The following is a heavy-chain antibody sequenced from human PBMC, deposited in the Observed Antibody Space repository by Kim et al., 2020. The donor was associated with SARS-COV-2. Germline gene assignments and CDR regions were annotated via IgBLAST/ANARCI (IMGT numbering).Heavy chain of an antibody. D-gene: IGHD2-21*02. CDR2: ISGSGNTI. J-gene: IGHJ6*02. V-gene: IGHV3-48*04. Sequence: GGSLRLSCAASGFTFTDFGMNWVRQAPGKGLEWVSYISGSGNTIYYAGSVKGRFTVSRDTAKSSLYLQMNSLRPEDTAVYFCATDVGDILYYSHAMDVWGQGTTVTVSS. CDR1: GFTFTDFG. CDR3: ATDVGDILYYSHAMDV.